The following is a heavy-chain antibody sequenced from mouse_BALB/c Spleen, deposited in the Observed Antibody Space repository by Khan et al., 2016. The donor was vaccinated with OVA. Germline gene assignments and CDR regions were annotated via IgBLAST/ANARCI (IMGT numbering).Heavy chain of an antibody. CDR2: ISYSGVT. D-gene: IGHD1-1*01. CDR3: AKGNCYGYYFDY. V-gene: IGHV3-2*02. J-gene: IGHJ2*01. Sequence: EVQLQESGPGLVKPSQSLSLTCTVTGYSITSGYAWNWIRQFPGNKLEWMGYISYSGVTSYTPSLKSRISITRDTSKNKFFLQLNSVTTEDTATYYCAKGNCYGYYFDYWGQGITLTVSS. CDR1: GYSITSGYA.